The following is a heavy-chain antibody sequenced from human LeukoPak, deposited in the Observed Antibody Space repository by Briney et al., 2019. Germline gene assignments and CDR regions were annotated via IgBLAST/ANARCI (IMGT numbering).Heavy chain of an antibody. CDR2: IKQDGSEK. J-gene: IGHJ5*02. Sequence: PGGSLRLSCAASGFILSNYWMTWVRQSPGKGLEWVANIKQDGSEKYYVDSVKGRFTISRDNAKNSLYLQMNSLRAEDTAVYYCAREEGIDDILTGYYPNPFDPWGQGTLVTVSS. CDR1: GFILSNYW. D-gene: IGHD3-9*01. CDR3: AREEGIDDILTGYYPNPFDP. V-gene: IGHV3-7*01.